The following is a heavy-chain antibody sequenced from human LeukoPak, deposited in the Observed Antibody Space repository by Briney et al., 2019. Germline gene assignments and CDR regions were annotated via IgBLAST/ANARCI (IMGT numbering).Heavy chain of an antibody. V-gene: IGHV3-23*01. Sequence: GGSLRLSCAASGFTFSSYAMSWVRQAPGKGLEWVSAISGSGGSTYYADSVKGRFTISRDNSKNTLYLQMNSLRAEDTAVYYCAKDPLPEYYDILTGYWMYYFDYWGQGTLVTVSS. CDR2: ISGSGGST. J-gene: IGHJ4*02. CDR3: AKDPLPEYYDILTGYWMYYFDY. CDR1: GFTFSSYA. D-gene: IGHD3-9*01.